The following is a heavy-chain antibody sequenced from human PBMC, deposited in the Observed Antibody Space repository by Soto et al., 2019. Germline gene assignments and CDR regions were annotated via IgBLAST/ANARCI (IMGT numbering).Heavy chain of an antibody. CDR3: ARVGIVVVPAAIDY. CDR1: GFTFSSYW. Sequence: LRLSCAASGFTFSSYWMHWVRQVPGRGLAWVSRSNSDVTNTGYADSVKGRFTISRDNAKSTLYLQMNSLTAEDTAMYYCARVGIVVVPAAIDYWGQGTLVTVSS. D-gene: IGHD2-2*01. V-gene: IGHV3-74*01. CDR2: SNSDVTNT. J-gene: IGHJ4*02.